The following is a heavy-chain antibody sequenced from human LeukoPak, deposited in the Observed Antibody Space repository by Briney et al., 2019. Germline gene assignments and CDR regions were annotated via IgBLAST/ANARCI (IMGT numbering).Heavy chain of an antibody. D-gene: IGHD2-2*01. CDR3: ARGARYCSSTSCPLNWFDP. V-gene: IGHV4-59*12. Sequence: SETLSLTCTVSGGSISSYYWSWIRQPPGKGLEWIGYIYYSGSTNYNPSLKSRVTISVDTSKNQFSLKLSSVTAADTAVYYCARGARYCSSTSCPLNWFDPWGQGTPVTVSS. CDR2: IYYSGST. J-gene: IGHJ5*02. CDR1: GGSISSYY.